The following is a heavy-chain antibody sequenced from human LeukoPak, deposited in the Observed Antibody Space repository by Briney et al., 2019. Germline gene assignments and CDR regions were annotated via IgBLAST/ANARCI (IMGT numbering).Heavy chain of an antibody. J-gene: IGHJ4*02. CDR1: VGPLSIYY. D-gene: IGHD3-9*01. CDR3: AGSLPGTGYYERRFDY. CDR2: ISMSGSN. V-gene: IGHV4-59*01. Sequence: SETLSLTCTVSVGPLSIYYWSWIRQPPQKGLEGNTYISMSGSNNYHPSFRSGSPISVDTSKNQFSLKLSSVTAADPAVYYCAGSLPGTGYYERRFDYWGQGTLVIVSS.